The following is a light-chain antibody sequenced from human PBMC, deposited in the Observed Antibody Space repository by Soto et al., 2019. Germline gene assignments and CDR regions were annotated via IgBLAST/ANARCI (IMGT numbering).Light chain of an antibody. CDR3: QHRMNWPLT. J-gene: IGKJ5*01. V-gene: IGKV3-11*01. CDR2: DAS. Sequence: DIVMTQSPATLSVSPGERATLSCRASQSVSSYLAWYQQKPGQAPRLLIYDASNRATGIPARFRGSGSGTVFTLTITSLEPEDFAVYYCQHRMNWPLTFGQGTRLEI. CDR1: QSVSSY.